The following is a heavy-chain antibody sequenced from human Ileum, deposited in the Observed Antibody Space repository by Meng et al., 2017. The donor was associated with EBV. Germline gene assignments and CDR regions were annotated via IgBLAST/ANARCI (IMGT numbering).Heavy chain of an antibody. CDR3: VRGGTYYLSY. CDR2: MYPTGPT. CDR1: VGSISSEYW. Sequence: QVPLQEAGPGMVKPSETLSLTCAISVGSISSEYWWSWFRPSPEKGLEWIGEMYPTGPTYYNPSLKGRVSISIDKSKNQLSLKLNSVTAADTAVYYCVRGGTYYLSYWGQGSLVTVSS. V-gene: IGHV4-4*02. D-gene: IGHD1-26*01. J-gene: IGHJ4*02.